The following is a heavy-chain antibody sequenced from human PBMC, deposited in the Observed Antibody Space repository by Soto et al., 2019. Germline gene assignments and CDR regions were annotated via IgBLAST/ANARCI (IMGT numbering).Heavy chain of an antibody. J-gene: IGHJ6*02. Sequence: PGGSLRLSCAASGFTFSSYAMSWVRQAPGKGLEWVSAISGSGGSTYYADSVKGRFTISRDNSKNTLYLQMNSLRAEDTAVYYCRSWFGELLVYYYYGMDVWGQGTTVTVSS. CDR1: GFTFSSYA. CDR2: ISGSGGST. CDR3: RSWFGELLVYYYYGMDV. V-gene: IGHV3-23*01. D-gene: IGHD3-10*01.